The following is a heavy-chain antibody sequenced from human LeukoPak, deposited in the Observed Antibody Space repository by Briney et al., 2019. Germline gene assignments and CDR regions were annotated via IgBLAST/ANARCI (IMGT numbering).Heavy chain of an antibody. J-gene: IGHJ4*02. CDR2: ISNSGGST. Sequence: QAGGSPRLSCAAPGFTFSSYVMSWVRQAPGKGLEWVSSISNSGGSTYYADSVKGRFTISRDNSKNTLYLQMNSLRAEDTAVYYCAKEGFDSWGQGTLVTVSS. CDR3: AKEGFDS. CDR1: GFTFSSYV. V-gene: IGHV3-23*01.